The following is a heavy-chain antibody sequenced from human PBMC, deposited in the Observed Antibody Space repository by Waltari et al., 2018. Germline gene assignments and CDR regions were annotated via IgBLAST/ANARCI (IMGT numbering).Heavy chain of an antibody. J-gene: IGHJ4*02. Sequence: EVQLVESGGGLVKPGGSLRLSCAASGFTFSSYSMNWVRQAPGKGQEWVSAVSGSSSYIYYADTVKGRFTISRDNANNSLYLQMNDLRAEDTAVYYWARSKKVDYWGQGALVTVSS. D-gene: IGHD4-4*01. CDR1: GFTFSSYS. CDR2: VSGSSSYI. CDR3: ARSKKVDY. V-gene: IGHV3-21*01.